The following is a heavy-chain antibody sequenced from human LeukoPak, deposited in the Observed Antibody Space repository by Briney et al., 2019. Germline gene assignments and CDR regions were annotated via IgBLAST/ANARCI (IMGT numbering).Heavy chain of an antibody. CDR3: ARDAFGVDKSPF. V-gene: IGHV3-74*01. CDR1: GLTFNNYW. Sequence: PGGSLRLSCAASGLTFNNYWMHWVRQAPGKGLVWVSRIKSDGSTTYYADSVKGRFTISRDNAKNTLFLQMNSLSAEDTAVYYCARDAFGVDKSPFWGQGTLVTVSS. CDR2: IKSDGSTT. D-gene: IGHD3-3*01. J-gene: IGHJ4*02.